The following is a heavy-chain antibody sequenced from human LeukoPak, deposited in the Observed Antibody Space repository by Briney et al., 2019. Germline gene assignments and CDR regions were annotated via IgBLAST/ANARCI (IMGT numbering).Heavy chain of an antibody. CDR2: ISSSGSTI. J-gene: IGHJ2*01. V-gene: IGHV3-11*04. Sequence: PGGSLRLSCAASGFTVSSNYMSWIRQAPGKGLEWVSYISSSGSTIYYADSVKGRFTISRDNARNSLYLQMNSLRAEDTAVYYCARGGSVAAADYWYFDLWGRGTLVTVSS. D-gene: IGHD6-13*01. CDR1: GFTVSSNY. CDR3: ARGGSVAAADYWYFDL.